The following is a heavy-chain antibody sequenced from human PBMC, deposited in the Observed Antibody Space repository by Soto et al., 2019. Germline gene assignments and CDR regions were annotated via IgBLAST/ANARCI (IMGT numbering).Heavy chain of an antibody. CDR2: ISAYNGNT. D-gene: IGHD6-13*01. CDR1: GYSFTSYG. CDR3: ARGDSSSWSSSLDYAFDI. J-gene: IGHJ3*02. V-gene: IGHV1-18*01. Sequence: ASVKVSCKASGYSFTSYGISWVRQAPGQGLEWMGWISAYNGNTNYAQKLQGRVTMTTDTSTSTAYMELRSLRSDDTAVYYCARGDSSSWSSSLDYAFDIWGQGTMVTVSS.